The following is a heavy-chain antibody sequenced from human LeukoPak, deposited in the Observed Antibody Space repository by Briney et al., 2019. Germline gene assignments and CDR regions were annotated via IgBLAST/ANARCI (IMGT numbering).Heavy chain of an antibody. V-gene: IGHV4-30-4*01. CDR3: ARASDYGDLLF. CDR1: GDSISSGGYY. J-gene: IGHJ4*02. Sequence: KASQTLSLTCTVSGDSISSGGYYWSWIRQPPGKGLEWIGYIYYSGSTYYNPSLKSRVTISVDTSKNQFSLKLSSVTAADTAVYYCARASDYGDLLFWGQGTLVTVSS. D-gene: IGHD4-17*01. CDR2: IYYSGST.